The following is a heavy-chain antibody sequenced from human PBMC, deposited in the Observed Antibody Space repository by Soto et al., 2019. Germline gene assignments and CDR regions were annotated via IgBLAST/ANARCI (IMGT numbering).Heavy chain of an antibody. J-gene: IGHJ4*02. D-gene: IGHD6-19*01. CDR1: GFTFSNYG. V-gene: IGHV3-30*03. Sequence: QVQLVESGGGVVQPGRSLRLSCAASGFTFSNYGMHWARQAPGKGLEWVAGISYDGSNKYYADSVKGRFTISRDNSKNTLYLQMNSLRTEDTAVYYCAGGWYFFDYGGQGTLVTVSP. CDR2: ISYDGSNK. CDR3: AGGWYFFDY.